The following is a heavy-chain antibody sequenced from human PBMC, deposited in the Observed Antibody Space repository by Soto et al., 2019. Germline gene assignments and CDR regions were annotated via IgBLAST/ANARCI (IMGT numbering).Heavy chain of an antibody. D-gene: IGHD5-12*01. J-gene: IGHJ4*02. V-gene: IGHV1-69*13. CDR3: ARGSSGYEFDY. CDR1: GYTFTNSG. Sequence: SVKVSCKASGYTFTNSGISWVRQAPGQGLEWMGGIIPIFGTANYAQKFQGRVTITADESTCTAYMELSSLRSEDTAVYYCARGSSGYEFDYWGQGTLVTVS. CDR2: IIPIFGTA.